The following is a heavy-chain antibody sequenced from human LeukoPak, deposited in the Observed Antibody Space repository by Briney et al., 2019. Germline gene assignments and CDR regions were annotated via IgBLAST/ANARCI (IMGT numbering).Heavy chain of an antibody. J-gene: IGHJ4*02. CDR1: GGSLSGTGYY. CDR3: ARELGSYYVFDY. V-gene: IGHV4-39*07. CDR2: IYDTGST. Sequence: SETLSLTCSVSGGSLSGTGYYWGWIRQPPGKGLEWIASIYDTGSTYYNPSLKTRVTISVDTSRNQFSLKLSSVTAADTAVYYCARELGSYYVFDYWGQGTLVTVSS. D-gene: IGHD1-26*01.